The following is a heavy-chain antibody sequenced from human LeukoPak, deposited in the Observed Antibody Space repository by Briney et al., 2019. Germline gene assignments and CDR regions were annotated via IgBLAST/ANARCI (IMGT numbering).Heavy chain of an antibody. J-gene: IGHJ5*02. D-gene: IGHD3-22*01. CDR2: ISAYNGNT. V-gene: IGHV1-18*01. Sequence: ASVKVSCKASGYTFTSYGISWVRQAPGQGLEWMGWISAYNGNTNYAQKLQGRVTMTTDTSTSTAYMELRSLRSDDTAVYYCARDRGPPTAPYYYDSSGTNWFDPWGQGTLVTVSS. CDR1: GYTFTSYG. CDR3: ARDRGPPTAPYYYDSSGTNWFDP.